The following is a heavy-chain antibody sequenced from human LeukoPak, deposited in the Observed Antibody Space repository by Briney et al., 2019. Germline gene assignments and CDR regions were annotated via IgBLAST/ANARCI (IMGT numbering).Heavy chain of an antibody. Sequence: ASMKVSCKASGYTFAGYYIHWLRQAPGQGLEWMGFINPNSGGTNYAQKFQGRVTMTRDTSISTAYMELSSLTSDDTAVYYCARDLEGYHYGSGNYPQWGQGTLITVSS. CDR2: INPNSGGT. V-gene: IGHV1-2*02. CDR3: ARDLEGYHYGSGNYPQ. D-gene: IGHD3-10*01. CDR1: GYTFAGYY. J-gene: IGHJ4*02.